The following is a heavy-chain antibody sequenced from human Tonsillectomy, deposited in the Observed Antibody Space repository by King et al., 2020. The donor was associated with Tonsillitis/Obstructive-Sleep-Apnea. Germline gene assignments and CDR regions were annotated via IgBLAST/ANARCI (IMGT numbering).Heavy chain of an antibody. V-gene: IGHV3-23*04. CDR2: ISASGGST. CDR3: AKEGETHCTNGVCSWFMDV. J-gene: IGHJ6*02. CDR1: GFIFRRND. Sequence: VQLVESGGGLVQPGGSLRLSCAASGFIFRRNDMSWVRQAPGKGLEWVSAISASGGSTYYADSVEGRFTISRDNSKNTLYLQMNSLRAEDTAVYYSAKEGETHCTNGVCSWFMDVWGQGTTVTVSS. D-gene: IGHD2-8*01.